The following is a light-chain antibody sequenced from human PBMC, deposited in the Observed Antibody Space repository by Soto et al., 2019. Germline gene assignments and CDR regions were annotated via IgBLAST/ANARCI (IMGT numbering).Light chain of an antibody. J-gene: IGKJ5*01. Sequence: EIVLTQSPGTLSLSPGERATLSCRASQSVISTYLAWYQQKPGQAPRLLIYGASSRAAGIPDRFSGSGSGTDFTLTISRLEPEDFAVYYCQQYGSSPITFGQGTRLEIK. CDR3: QQYGSSPIT. V-gene: IGKV3-20*01. CDR2: GAS. CDR1: QSVISTY.